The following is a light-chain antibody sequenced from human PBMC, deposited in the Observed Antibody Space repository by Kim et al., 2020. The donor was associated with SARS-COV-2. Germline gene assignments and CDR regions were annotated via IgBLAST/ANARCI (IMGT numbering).Light chain of an antibody. CDR3: QAWDSTTRV. CDR2: QDS. CDR1: KLGNKY. J-gene: IGLJ3*02. Sequence: SYELTQPSSMSVSPGQTASITCSGDKLGNKYVCWYRQKPGQSPFLVIYQDSLRPSGIPERFSGSNSGNTATLTISGTQAMDEADYYCQAWDSTTRVFGGG. V-gene: IGLV3-1*01.